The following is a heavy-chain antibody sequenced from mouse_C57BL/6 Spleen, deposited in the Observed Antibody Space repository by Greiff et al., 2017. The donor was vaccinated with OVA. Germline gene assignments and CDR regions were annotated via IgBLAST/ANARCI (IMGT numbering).Heavy chain of an antibody. J-gene: IGHJ4*01. V-gene: IGHV5-17*01. Sequence: EVKLMESGGGLVKPGGSLKLSCAASGFTFSDYGMHWVHQAPGKGLEWVAYISSGSSTIYYEDTVKGRFTISRDNATNTLFLQMTSLRSEDTAMYYCARSLFYYANYYAMDYWGQGTSVTVSS. CDR1: GFTFSDYG. CDR2: ISSGSSTI. CDR3: ARSLFYYANYYAMDY. D-gene: IGHD2-1*01.